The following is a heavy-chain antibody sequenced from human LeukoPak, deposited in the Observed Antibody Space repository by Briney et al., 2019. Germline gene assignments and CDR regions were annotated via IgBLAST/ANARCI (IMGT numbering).Heavy chain of an antibody. J-gene: IGHJ5*02. CDR1: GASISGSGYY. D-gene: IGHD3-22*01. Sequence: SETLSLTCAVSGASISGSGYYWGWIRQPPGKGLEWIGNIYYSGSTYYNASLQSRVTISVDTSKNQFSLKLSSVTAADTAVYYCAREIGLLGGYYYSWFDPWGQGTLVTVSS. V-gene: IGHV4-39*07. CDR2: IYYSGST. CDR3: AREIGLLGGYYYSWFDP.